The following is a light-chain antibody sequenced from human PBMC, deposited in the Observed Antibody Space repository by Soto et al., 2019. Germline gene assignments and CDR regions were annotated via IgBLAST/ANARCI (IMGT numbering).Light chain of an antibody. Sequence: DIQMTQSPLSLSASVGESVTITCRASQNITNFLNWYQQKPGKPPRLLIFGTSNLQSGVPSRFRGSRSQTDFRLTISGLQPDDFATYICQQSYRSPLNFGPGTRVA. CDR3: QQSYRSPLN. CDR1: QNITNF. V-gene: IGKV1-39*01. CDR2: GTS. J-gene: IGKJ3*01.